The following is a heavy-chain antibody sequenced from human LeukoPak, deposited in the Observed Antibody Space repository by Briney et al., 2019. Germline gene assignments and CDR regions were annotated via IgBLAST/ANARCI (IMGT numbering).Heavy chain of an antibody. J-gene: IGHJ4*02. D-gene: IGHD5-12*01. Sequence: GGSLRLSCAASGFTFSIYAMSWVRQAPGKGLEWVANIAQDGGDKYYVGSVRGRFTISRDNAKNSLYLQMNSLRAEDTAIYYCARGHSGHVYWGQGTLVTVSS. CDR2: IAQDGGDK. CDR1: GFTFSIYA. V-gene: IGHV3-7*04. CDR3: ARGHSGHVY.